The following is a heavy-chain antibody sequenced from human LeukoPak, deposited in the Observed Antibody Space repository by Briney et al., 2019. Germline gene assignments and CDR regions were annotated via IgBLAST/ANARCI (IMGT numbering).Heavy chain of an antibody. CDR1: GGSFSGYY. J-gene: IGHJ4*02. V-gene: IGHV4-34*01. Sequence: SETLSLTCGVYGGSFSGYYWSWIRQPPGKGLEWIGEINPRGSTNYNPSLKSRVTISVDTSKNQFSLKLSSVTAADTAVYYCARGGGKYHHITSWSSLIKYYFDYWGQGTLVTVSS. CDR2: INPRGST. CDR3: ARGGGKYHHITSWSSLIKYYFDY. D-gene: IGHD3-10*01.